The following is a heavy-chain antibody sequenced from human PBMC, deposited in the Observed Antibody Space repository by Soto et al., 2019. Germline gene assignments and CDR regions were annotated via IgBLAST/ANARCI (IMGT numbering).Heavy chain of an antibody. Sequence: PGGSLRLSCAASGFTFSSYAMSWVRQAPGKGLEWVSGISDSDGSTYYADSVKGRVTISRDNSKNTLYLQMNSLRAEDTALYYCAKVLVTASYALDIWGQGTMVTVSS. CDR2: ISDSDGST. J-gene: IGHJ3*02. CDR3: AKVLVTASYALDI. D-gene: IGHD2-21*02. V-gene: IGHV3-23*01. CDR1: GFTFSSYA.